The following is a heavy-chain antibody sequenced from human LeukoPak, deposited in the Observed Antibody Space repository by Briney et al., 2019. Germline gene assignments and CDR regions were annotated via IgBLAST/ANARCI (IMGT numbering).Heavy chain of an antibody. CDR1: GFSFNEYA. D-gene: IGHD3-22*01. CDR2: ISWNSASI. J-gene: IGHJ3*02. Sequence: GRSLRLSCAASGFSFNEYAIHWVRQAPGKGLEWVAGISWNSASIVYADSVKGRFTISRDNAKDSVYLQVDSLRAEDTALYYGAKGPYYYDSSGYHGAFDIWGQGTMVTVSS. V-gene: IGHV3-9*01. CDR3: AKGPYYYDSSGYHGAFDI.